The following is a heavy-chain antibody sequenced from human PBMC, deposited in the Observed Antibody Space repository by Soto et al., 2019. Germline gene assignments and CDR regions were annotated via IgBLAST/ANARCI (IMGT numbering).Heavy chain of an antibody. V-gene: IGHV4-34*01. J-gene: IGHJ6*03. CDR2: INDSGNI. CDR1: GGSFSGYQ. D-gene: IGHD3-10*01. CDR3: ARGVIVWFGELSRRGGYYYYMDV. Sequence: QVQLQQWGAGLLKPSETLSLTCAVYGGSFSGYQWSWIRQTPGKGLEWIGEINDSGNINYNPSLKSRVTILVDTAKKQISLKLSSVTAADTAVYYCARGVIVWFGELSRRGGYYYYMDVWGKGTTVTVSS.